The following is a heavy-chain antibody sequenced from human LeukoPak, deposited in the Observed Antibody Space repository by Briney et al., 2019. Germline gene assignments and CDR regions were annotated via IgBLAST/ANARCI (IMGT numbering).Heavy chain of an antibody. CDR2: IKINGDDT. CDR3: ARGPPHTWGLGI. D-gene: IGHD3/OR15-3a*01. J-gene: IGHJ3*02. V-gene: IGHV3-23*01. Sequence: SGGSLRLSCAASGFTFNNYAMSWVRRTPGKGLEWVSGIKINGDDTYYADSVKGRFTISRDNSKNTLYLQMNSLRAEDTAVYYCARGPPHTWGLGIWGQGTMVTVSS. CDR1: GFTFNNYA.